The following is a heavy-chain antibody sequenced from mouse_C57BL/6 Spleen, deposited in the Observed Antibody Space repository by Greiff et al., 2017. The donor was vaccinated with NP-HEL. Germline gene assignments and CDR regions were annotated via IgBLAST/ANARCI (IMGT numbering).Heavy chain of an antibody. CDR2: IDPETGGT. CDR1: GYTFTDYE. Sequence: QVQLKESGAELVRPGASVTLSCKASGYTFTDYEMHWVKQTPVHGLEWIGAIDPETGGTAYNQKFKGKAILTADKSSSTAYMELRSLTSEDSAVYYCTRRGELYYGNYEDYAMDYWGQGTSVTVSS. CDR3: TRRGELYYGNYEDYAMDY. V-gene: IGHV1-15*01. D-gene: IGHD2-1*01. J-gene: IGHJ4*01.